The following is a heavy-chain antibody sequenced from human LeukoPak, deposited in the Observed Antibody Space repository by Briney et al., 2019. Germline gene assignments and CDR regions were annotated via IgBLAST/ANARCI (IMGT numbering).Heavy chain of an antibody. CDR2: FSHTGST. CDR3: AGTGVTFDY. Sequence: SETPSLTCAVSGASVSGGGNSWSWIRQPPGKGLEWIGWFSHTGSTYYNPSLKSRVTISVDRSNNQFSLKLRSKTAADTAVYYCAGTGVTFDYWGQGTLVIVSS. CDR1: GASVSGGGNS. J-gene: IGHJ4*02. V-gene: IGHV4-30-2*01. D-gene: IGHD4-23*01.